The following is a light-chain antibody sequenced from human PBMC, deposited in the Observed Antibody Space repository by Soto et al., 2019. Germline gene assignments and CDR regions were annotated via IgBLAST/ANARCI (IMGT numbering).Light chain of an antibody. V-gene: IGLV2-14*01. CDR1: SSDVGGYNY. J-gene: IGLJ1*01. CDR3: SSYTSSSNLYV. CDR2: DVS. Sequence: QSVLTQPASVSGSPGQSITISCTGTSSDVGGYNYVSWCQQHPGKAPKLMIYDVSNRPSGVSNRFSGSKSGNTASLTISGLQAEDEADYYCSSYTSSSNLYVFGTVTKVTVL.